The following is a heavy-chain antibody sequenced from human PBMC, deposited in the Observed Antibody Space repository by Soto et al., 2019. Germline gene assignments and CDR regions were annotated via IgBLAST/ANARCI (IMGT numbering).Heavy chain of an antibody. CDR1: GYTFTSYD. J-gene: IGHJ6*03. Sequence: ASVKVSCKASGYTFTSYDINWVRQATGQGLEWMGWMNPNSGNTGYAQKFQGRVTMTRNTSISTAYMELSSLRSEDTAVYYCARGLLPGTDEDIVVVPAANNYYYMDVWGKGTTVTVSS. CDR3: ARGLLPGTDEDIVVVPAANNYYYMDV. D-gene: IGHD2-2*01. CDR2: MNPNSGNT. V-gene: IGHV1-8*01.